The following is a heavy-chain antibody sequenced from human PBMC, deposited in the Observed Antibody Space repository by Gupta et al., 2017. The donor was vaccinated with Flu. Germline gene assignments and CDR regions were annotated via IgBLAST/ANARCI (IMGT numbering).Heavy chain of an antibody. CDR3: AREIVVVDY. Sequence: MTWVRQAPGKGLEWVSYISSSSSTIYYADSVKGRFTISRDNAKNSLYLQMNSLRAEDTAVYYWAREIVVVDYWGQGTLVTVSS. D-gene: IGHD2-15*01. J-gene: IGHJ4*02. CDR2: ISSSSSTI. V-gene: IGHV3-48*01.